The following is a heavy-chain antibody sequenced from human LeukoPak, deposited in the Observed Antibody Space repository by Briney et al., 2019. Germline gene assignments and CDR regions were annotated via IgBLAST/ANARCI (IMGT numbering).Heavy chain of an antibody. CDR3: ARDDGAGTFNL. V-gene: IGHV4-30-2*01. Sequence: SQTLSLTCTVSGGSISSGGYCWSWIRQPPGKGLEWIGEINHSGSTNYSPSLKSRVTISVDTSKNQFSLKLSSVTAADTAVYYCARDDGAGTFNLWGQGTLVTVSS. CDR1: GGSISSGGYC. D-gene: IGHD6-19*01. CDR2: INHSGST. J-gene: IGHJ4*02.